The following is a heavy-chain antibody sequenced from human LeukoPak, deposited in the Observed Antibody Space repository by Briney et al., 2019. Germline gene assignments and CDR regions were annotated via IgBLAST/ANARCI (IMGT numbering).Heavy chain of an antibody. D-gene: IGHD4-11*01. CDR1: GGSISSYY. CDR3: ARDLRTTPGAYYYYYMDV. J-gene: IGHJ6*03. CDR2: IYTSGST. Sequence: SETLSLTCTVSGGSISSYYWSWIRQPAGKGLEWIGRIYTSGSTNYNPSLKSRVTMSVDTSKNQFSLKLSSVTAADTAVYYCARDLRTTPGAYYYYYMDVWGKGTTVTVSS. V-gene: IGHV4-4*07.